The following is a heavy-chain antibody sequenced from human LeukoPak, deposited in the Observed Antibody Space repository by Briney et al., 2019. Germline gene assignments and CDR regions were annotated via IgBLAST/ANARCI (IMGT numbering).Heavy chain of an antibody. Sequence: GASVKVSCKASGYGFTSYGISWVRQAPGQGLEWMGWISASKGNTLYAEKFQGRVTMTRDISTSTAYMDLRGLRSDDTALYFCARDTVVKGPAGTIGHWGQGTLVTVSS. J-gene: IGHJ5*02. V-gene: IGHV1-18*01. D-gene: IGHD6-19*01. CDR3: ARDTVVKGPAGTIGH. CDR1: GYGFTSYG. CDR2: ISASKGNT.